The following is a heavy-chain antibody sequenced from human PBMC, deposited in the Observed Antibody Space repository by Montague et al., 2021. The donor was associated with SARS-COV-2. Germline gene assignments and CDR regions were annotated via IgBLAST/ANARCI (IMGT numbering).Heavy chain of an antibody. CDR3: ARGLMSGGYYLGLDY. CDR2: INHTGST. J-gene: IGHJ4*01. Sequence: SETLSLTCAVYGGSFSNKYWTWIRQPPGKGLEWIGEINHTGSTNXKPSLKRRVTISVDTSKNQFSLKVSSVTAADTAVYFCARGLMSGGYYLGLDYWDHGTLVTVSS. V-gene: IGHV4-34*01. D-gene: IGHD1-26*01. CDR1: GGSFSNKY.